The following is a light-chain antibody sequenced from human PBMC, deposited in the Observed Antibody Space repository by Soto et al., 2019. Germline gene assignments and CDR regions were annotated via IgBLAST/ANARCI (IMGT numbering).Light chain of an antibody. V-gene: IGKV3-11*01. CDR2: DVS. Sequence: PGERAPLSCRASQSVGTYLAWYQQKPGQSPRLLMFDVSNRATGIPARFSGSGSGTDFTLTISSLEPEDFGVYYCQHRSIWPVSFGQGTRLEIK. J-gene: IGKJ5*01. CDR1: QSVGTY. CDR3: QHRSIWPVS.